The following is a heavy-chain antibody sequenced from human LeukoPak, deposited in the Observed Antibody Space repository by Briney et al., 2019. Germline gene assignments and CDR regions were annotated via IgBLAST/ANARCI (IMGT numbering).Heavy chain of an antibody. CDR1: GFTFSAYA. J-gene: IGHJ3*02. D-gene: IGHD4-17*01. CDR2: IRGRGSGGGT. CDR3: ARDPNGDYIGAFDM. V-gene: IGHV3-23*01. Sequence: GGSLRLSCTASGFTFSAYAMMWVRQAPGKGPEWVSAIRGRGSGGGTLYADSVKGRFTISRDNSKYTLFLQMNSLRAEDTAVYYCARDPNGDYIGAFDMWGPGTMVTVSS.